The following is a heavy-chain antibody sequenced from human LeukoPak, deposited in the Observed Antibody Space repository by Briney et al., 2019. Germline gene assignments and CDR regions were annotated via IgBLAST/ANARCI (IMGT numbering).Heavy chain of an antibody. J-gene: IGHJ4*02. Sequence: GASVKVSCKASGGTFSSYAISWVRQAPGQGLEWMGRIIPILGIANYAQKFQGRVTITADKSTSTAYMELSSLRSEDTAVYYCARDQVKRPGTVGHWGQGTLVTVSS. V-gene: IGHV1-69*04. CDR1: GGTFSSYA. D-gene: IGHD3-16*01. CDR2: IIPILGIA. CDR3: ARDQVKRPGTVGH.